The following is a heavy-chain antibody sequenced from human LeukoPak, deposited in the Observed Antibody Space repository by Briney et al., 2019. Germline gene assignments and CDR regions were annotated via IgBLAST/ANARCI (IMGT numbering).Heavy chain of an antibody. Sequence: ASVTVSCKASGYTFTGYYMHWVRQAPGQGLEWMGWISTYNGYTNYAQNLQGRVTMTTDTSASTVYLELRSLRSDDTAVYYCARTPPPTIVGAHYFDYWGQGTLVTVSS. D-gene: IGHD1-26*01. V-gene: IGHV1-18*04. CDR1: GYTFTGYY. J-gene: IGHJ4*02. CDR2: ISTYNGYT. CDR3: ARTPPPTIVGAHYFDY.